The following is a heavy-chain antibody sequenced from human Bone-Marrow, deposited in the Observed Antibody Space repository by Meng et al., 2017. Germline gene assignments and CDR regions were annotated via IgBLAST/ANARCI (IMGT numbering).Heavy chain of an antibody. J-gene: IGHJ1*01. CDR1: GGSITHGGYY. V-gene: IGHV4-31*03. CDR3: ARGPLSAAGTMGYFQH. CDR2: IYYSGST. Sequence: VPSQGSAPRLVHPSQTLSLTCTVSGGSITHGGYYWSWIRQHPGKGLEWIGYIYYSGSTYYNPSLKSRVTISVDTSKNQFSLKLSSVTAADTAVYYCARGPLSAAGTMGYFQHWGQGTLVTVSS. D-gene: IGHD6-13*01.